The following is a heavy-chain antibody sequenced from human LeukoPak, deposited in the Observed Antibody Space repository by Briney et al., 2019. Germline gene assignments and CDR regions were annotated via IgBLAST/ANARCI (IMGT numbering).Heavy chain of an antibody. V-gene: IGHV1-3*01. J-gene: IGHJ4*02. CDR1: GYTFTNYA. CDR3: AIRDGHTDH. D-gene: IGHD5-24*01. Sequence: ASVKVSFKASGYTFTNYAMHWVRQAPGQRPEWLAWINAANGYARYSQDLQGRVIITRDTSASTAYMEVNNLRSDDTAMYYCAIRDGHTDHWGQGTLVTVSS. CDR2: INAANGYA.